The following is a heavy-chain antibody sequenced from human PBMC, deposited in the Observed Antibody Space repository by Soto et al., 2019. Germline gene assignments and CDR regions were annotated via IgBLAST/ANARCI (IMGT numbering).Heavy chain of an antibody. CDR1: GGTFSIYA. J-gene: IGHJ4*02. CDR3: ARDRGLDSSGYFGY. Sequence: ASVKVSCKASGGTFSIYAISWVRQAPGQGLEWMGWISAYNGNTNYAQKLQGRVTMTTDTSTSTAYMELRSLRSDDTAVYYCARDRGLDSSGYFGYWGQGTLVTVSS. CDR2: ISAYNGNT. D-gene: IGHD3-22*01. V-gene: IGHV1-18*01.